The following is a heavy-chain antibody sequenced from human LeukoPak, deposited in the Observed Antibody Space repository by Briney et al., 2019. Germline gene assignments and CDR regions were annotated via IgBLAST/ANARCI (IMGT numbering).Heavy chain of an antibody. Sequence: GGSLRLSCAASGFTFSSYGMHWVRQAPGKGLEWVAFIRYDGSNKYYADSVKARFTLSRDNSKNTMYLQMNTPRAEDTAVYYCATGYSSGWYGRLDYWGQGTLVTVSS. J-gene: IGHJ4*02. CDR3: ATGYSSGWYGRLDY. V-gene: IGHV3-30*02. D-gene: IGHD6-19*01. CDR1: GFTFSSYG. CDR2: IRYDGSNK.